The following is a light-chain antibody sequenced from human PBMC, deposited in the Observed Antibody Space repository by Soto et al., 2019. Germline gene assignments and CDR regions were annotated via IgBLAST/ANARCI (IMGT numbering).Light chain of an antibody. CDR3: AVWDGSLNGWV. CDR2: SSN. J-gene: IGLJ3*02. V-gene: IGLV1-44*01. Sequence: QSVLTQPPSASGTPGQRVIISCSGSSSNIGRDTVNWYQHLPGTAPKLLIYSSNQRPSGVPDRFSGSKSGTSASLAISGLQSEDEADYYCAVWDGSLNGWVFGGGTKLTVL. CDR1: SSNIGRDT.